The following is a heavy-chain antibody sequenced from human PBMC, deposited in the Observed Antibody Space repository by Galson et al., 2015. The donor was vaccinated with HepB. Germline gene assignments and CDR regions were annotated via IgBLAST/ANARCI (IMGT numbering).Heavy chain of an antibody. D-gene: IGHD2-2*01. J-gene: IGHJ6*02. Sequence: SVKVSCKASGYTFTSYGISWVRQAPGQGPEWMGWISAYNGNTNYAQKLQGRVTMTTDTSTSTAYMELRSLRSDDTAVYYCARGGVLIPAAHYYYGMDVWGQGTTVTVSS. V-gene: IGHV1-18*04. CDR1: GYTFTSYG. CDR2: ISAYNGNT. CDR3: ARGGVLIPAAHYYYGMDV.